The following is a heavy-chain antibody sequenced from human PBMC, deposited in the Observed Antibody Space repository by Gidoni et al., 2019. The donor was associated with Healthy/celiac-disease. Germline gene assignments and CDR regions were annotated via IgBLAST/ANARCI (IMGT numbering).Heavy chain of an antibody. CDR1: GFTFSSYE. CDR3: ARAVTTSGATYYYYYYGMDV. CDR2: ISSSGSTI. V-gene: IGHV3-48*03. J-gene: IGHJ6*02. D-gene: IGHD4-17*01. Sequence: EVQLVESGGGLVQPGGSLRLSCAASGFTFSSYEMNWVRQAPGKGLEWVSYISSSGSTIYYADSVKGRFTISRDNAKNSLYLQMNSLRAEDTAVYYCARAVTTSGATYYYYYYGMDVWGQGTTVTVSS.